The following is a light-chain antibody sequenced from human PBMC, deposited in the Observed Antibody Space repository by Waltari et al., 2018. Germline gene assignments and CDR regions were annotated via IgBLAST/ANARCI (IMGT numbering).Light chain of an antibody. CDR2: DAS. CDR3: QKYGTLPAT. V-gene: IGKV3-20*01. Sequence: IVLTQSPGTLSLSPGERATLSCRASQSVSRTFAWYQQKPGQAPRLLIYDASSRATGIPDRFSGSGSGTDFSLTISRLEPEDFAVYYCQKYGTLPATFGQGTKVEIK. CDR1: QSVSRTF. J-gene: IGKJ1*01.